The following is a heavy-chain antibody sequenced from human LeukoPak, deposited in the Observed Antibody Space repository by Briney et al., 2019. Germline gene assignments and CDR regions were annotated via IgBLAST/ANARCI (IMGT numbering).Heavy chain of an antibody. Sequence: GGSLRLSCAASGFTFSNYWMTWVRQAPGKGLEWVGIIYPGDSDTRYSPSFQGQVTISADKSISTAYLQWSSLKASDTAMYYCARHWFGPPIDPWGQGTLVTVSS. CDR2: IYPGDSDT. D-gene: IGHD3-16*01. J-gene: IGHJ5*02. V-gene: IGHV5-51*01. CDR3: ARHWFGPPIDP. CDR1: GFTFSNYW.